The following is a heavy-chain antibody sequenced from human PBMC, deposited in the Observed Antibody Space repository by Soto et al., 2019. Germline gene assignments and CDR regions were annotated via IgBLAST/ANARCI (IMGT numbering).Heavy chain of an antibody. D-gene: IGHD5-12*01. Sequence: QAQLVQSGAEVEKPGASVKVSCRASGYVFTSYVISWVRQAPGQGLEWMGWVSAYNGDTNYAQKFQGRVNMTTDTVTRTAYMELGSLRSDDTAVYYCARDWWGVDRPVDSNWFDPWGQGTLVTVSS. CDR3: ARDWWGVDRPVDSNWFDP. CDR1: GYVFTSYV. CDR2: VSAYNGDT. J-gene: IGHJ5*02. V-gene: IGHV1-18*04.